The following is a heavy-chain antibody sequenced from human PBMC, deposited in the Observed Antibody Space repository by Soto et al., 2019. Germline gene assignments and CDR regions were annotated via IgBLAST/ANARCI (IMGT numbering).Heavy chain of an antibody. J-gene: IGHJ4*02. Sequence: ASVKVSCKASGYTFTGYYMHWVRQAPGQGLEWMGWINPNSGGTNYAQKFQGGVTMTRDTSISTAYMELSRLRSDDTAVYYCARGKVYYDSSGSFDYWGQGTLVTVSS. D-gene: IGHD3-22*01. CDR1: GYTFTGYY. CDR3: ARGKVYYDSSGSFDY. V-gene: IGHV1-2*02. CDR2: INPNSGGT.